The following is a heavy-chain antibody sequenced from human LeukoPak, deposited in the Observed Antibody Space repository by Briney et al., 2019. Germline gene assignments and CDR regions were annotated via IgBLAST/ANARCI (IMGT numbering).Heavy chain of an antibody. Sequence: ASVKVSCKASGYTFTGYLMHWVRQAPGQGLEWMGWISPNSGDTKYAQKFQGRVTMTRDTSISTAYMELNRLRSDDTAVFYCARDFYYDTKGAFDIWGQGTMVTVSS. D-gene: IGHD3-22*01. V-gene: IGHV1-2*02. CDR1: GYTFTGYL. CDR2: ISPNSGDT. J-gene: IGHJ3*02. CDR3: ARDFYYDTKGAFDI.